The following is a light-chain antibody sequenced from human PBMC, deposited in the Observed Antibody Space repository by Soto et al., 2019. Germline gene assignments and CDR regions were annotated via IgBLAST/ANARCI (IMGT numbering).Light chain of an antibody. J-gene: IGLJ1*01. CDR3: CSYAGSYTFYV. Sequence: QSALTQPRSVSGSPGQSVTISYTGTSSDVGGYNYVSWYQQHPGKAPKLMIYDVSKRPSGVPDRFSGSKSGNTASLIISGLQAEDEADYYCCSYAGSYTFYVFGTGTKLTVL. CDR2: DVS. CDR1: SSDVGGYNY. V-gene: IGLV2-11*01.